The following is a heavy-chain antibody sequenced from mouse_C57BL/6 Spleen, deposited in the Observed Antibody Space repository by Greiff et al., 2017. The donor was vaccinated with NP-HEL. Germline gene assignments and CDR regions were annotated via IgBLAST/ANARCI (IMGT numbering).Heavy chain of an antibody. CDR3: ARRGDYDPFDY. D-gene: IGHD2-4*01. CDR2: ISGGGGNT. V-gene: IGHV5-9*01. CDR1: GFTFSSYT. Sequence: EVNVVESGGGLVKPGGSLKLSCAASGFTFSSYTMSWVRQTPAKRLEWVATISGGGGNTYYPDSVKGRFTISRDNAKNTLYLQMSSLRSEDTALYYCARRGDYDPFDYWGQGTTLTVSS. J-gene: IGHJ2*01.